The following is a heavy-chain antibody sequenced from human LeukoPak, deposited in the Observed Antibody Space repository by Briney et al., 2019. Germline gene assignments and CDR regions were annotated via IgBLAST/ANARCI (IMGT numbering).Heavy chain of an antibody. Sequence: PSETLSLTCTVSGGSISSYYWSWIRQPPGKGLEWIGYIYYSGSTNYNPSLKSRVTISVDTSKNQFSLKLSSVTAADTAVYYCTRVLSHSNSPFDYWGRGTLVTVSS. CDR2: IYYSGST. CDR1: GGSISSYY. V-gene: IGHV4-59*01. J-gene: IGHJ4*02. D-gene: IGHD4-11*01. CDR3: TRVLSHSNSPFDY.